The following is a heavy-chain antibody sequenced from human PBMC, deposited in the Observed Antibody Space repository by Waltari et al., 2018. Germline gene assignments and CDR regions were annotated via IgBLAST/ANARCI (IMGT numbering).Heavy chain of an antibody. CDR1: GFTVSAHS. CDR2: MSSDGRT. CDR3: EGSGGH. D-gene: IGHD3-10*01. Sequence: EVQLLESGGGLVQPGGSLRLSCAASGFTVSAHSMTWVRQAPGKGLEWVAGMSSDGRTYDADAVKGRFTISRDNSKNTLYLQMQSLRAEDTAVYYCEGSGGHWGQGTLVTVSS. V-gene: IGHV3-23*01. J-gene: IGHJ4*02.